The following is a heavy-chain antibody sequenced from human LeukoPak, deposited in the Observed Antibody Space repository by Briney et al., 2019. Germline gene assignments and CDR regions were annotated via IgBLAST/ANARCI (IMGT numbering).Heavy chain of an antibody. Sequence: GGSLRLSCAASGFTLSSYGMSWVRQATGKGLEWVSAISGSGGSTYYADSVKGRFTISRDNSKNTLYLQMNSLRAEDTAVYYCAKEGSGSSVDYWGQGTLVTVSS. D-gene: IGHD3-10*01. V-gene: IGHV3-23*01. CDR2: ISGSGGST. CDR1: GFTLSSYG. J-gene: IGHJ4*02. CDR3: AKEGSGSSVDY.